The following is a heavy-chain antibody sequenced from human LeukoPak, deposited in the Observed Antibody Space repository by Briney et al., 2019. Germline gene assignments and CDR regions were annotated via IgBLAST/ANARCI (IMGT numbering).Heavy chain of an antibody. V-gene: IGHV1-18*01. CDR1: GYSLSYYG. Sequence: GASVKVSCKTSGYSLSYYGMSWVRQAPGQGLEWMGWISASNGNTDYAQKLQGRVTMTADTSTSTAYMELRGLRSDDTAVYFCARRIVGGHLGDYWGQGTLVTVSS. CDR2: ISASNGNT. D-gene: IGHD1-26*01. CDR3: ARRIVGGHLGDY. J-gene: IGHJ4*02.